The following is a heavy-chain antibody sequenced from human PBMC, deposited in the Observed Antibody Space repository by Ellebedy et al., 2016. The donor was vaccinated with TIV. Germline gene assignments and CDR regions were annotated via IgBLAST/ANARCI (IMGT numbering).Heavy chain of an antibody. D-gene: IGHD2-21*01. J-gene: IGHJ3*01. Sequence: GGSLRLXXATSGFTFSTHGMHWVRQAPGKGLEWVALVSYDGSKEYYADSVMGRFNISRDNSMDTVYLQMNSLRIDDTAVYYCTRGLPGVAVWWYAFDVWGPGTVVTVSS. CDR1: GFTFSTHG. V-gene: IGHV3-30*03. CDR2: VSYDGSKE. CDR3: TRGLPGVAVWWYAFDV.